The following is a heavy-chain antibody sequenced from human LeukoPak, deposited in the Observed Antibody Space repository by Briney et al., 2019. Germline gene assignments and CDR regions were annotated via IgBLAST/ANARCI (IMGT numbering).Heavy chain of an antibody. CDR3: ATSSPMVRPDSDY. CDR1: GFTFNNYA. V-gene: IGHV3-23*01. CDR2: ISRNGDST. D-gene: IGHD3-10*01. Sequence: PGGSLRLSCAASGFTFNNYAMSWVRHAPGKGLEWVSAISRNGDSTYYADSVKGRITISRDNSKNTLYLQMNSLRAEDTAVYYCATSSPMVRPDSDYWGQGTLVTVSS. J-gene: IGHJ4*02.